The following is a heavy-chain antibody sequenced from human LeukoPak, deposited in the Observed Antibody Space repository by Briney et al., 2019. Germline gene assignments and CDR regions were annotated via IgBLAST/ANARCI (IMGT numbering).Heavy chain of an antibody. CDR3: ARSFSPTAGYFQH. J-gene: IGHJ1*01. Sequence: ASVKVSCKASGYTFTSYAMHWVRQAPGQRLEWMRWINAGNGNTKYSQKFQGRVTITRDTSASTAYMELSSLRSEDTAVYYCARSFSPTAGYFQHWGQGTLVTVSS. CDR1: GYTFTSYA. CDR2: INAGNGNT. V-gene: IGHV1-3*01. D-gene: IGHD2-2*01.